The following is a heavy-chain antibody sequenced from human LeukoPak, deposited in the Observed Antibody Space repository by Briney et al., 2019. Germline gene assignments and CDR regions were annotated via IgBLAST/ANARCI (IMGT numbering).Heavy chain of an antibody. CDR2: ISSSSSTI. D-gene: IGHD4-23*01. V-gene: IGHV3-48*01. Sequence: GGSLRLSCAASGFTFSSYSMNWVRQAPGKGLEWVSYISSSSSTIYYADSVKGRFTISRDNAKNTLYLQMNSLRAEDTAVYYCARVSPDYGGNSDYYFGMDVWGQGTTVTVSS. CDR1: GFTFSSYS. CDR3: ARVSPDYGGNSDYYFGMDV. J-gene: IGHJ6*02.